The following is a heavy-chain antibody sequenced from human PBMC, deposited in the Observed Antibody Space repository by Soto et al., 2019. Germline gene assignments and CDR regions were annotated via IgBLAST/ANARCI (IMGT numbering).Heavy chain of an antibody. Sequence: QVQLVQSGAEVKKPGSSVKVSCKASGGTFSNYAISWVRQAPGHGLEWMGGIIPIFGTANYAQKFQGRVTITADESPSASYMQLSSLRSEDTAVYYCATHHAYCGIYYYCGMDVWGQGTTVTVSS. CDR1: GGTFSNYA. V-gene: IGHV1-69*12. CDR2: IIPIFGTA. D-gene: IGHD2-15*01. CDR3: ATHHAYCGIYYYCGMDV. J-gene: IGHJ6*02.